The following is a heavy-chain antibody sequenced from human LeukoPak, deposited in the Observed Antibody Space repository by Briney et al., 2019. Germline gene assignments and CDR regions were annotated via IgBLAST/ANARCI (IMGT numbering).Heavy chain of an antibody. CDR1: GFTFSSYS. CDR3: AKDPSVLRYFDWLTNYYFDY. CDR2: ISYDGSNK. D-gene: IGHD3-9*01. Sequence: GGSLRLSCAASGFTFSSYSMNWVRQAPGKGLEWVAVISYDGSNKYYADSVKGRFTISRDNSKNTLYLQMNSLRAEDTAVYYCAKDPSVLRYFDWLTNYYFDYWGQGTLVTVSS. V-gene: IGHV3-30*18. J-gene: IGHJ4*02.